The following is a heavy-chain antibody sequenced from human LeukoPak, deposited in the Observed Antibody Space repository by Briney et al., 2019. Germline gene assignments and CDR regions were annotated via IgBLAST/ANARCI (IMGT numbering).Heavy chain of an antibody. CDR2: ISSSSSTI. CDR3: ARVPREGATPFDY. V-gene: IGHV3-48*01. CDR1: GFTFSSYS. D-gene: IGHD1-26*01. J-gene: IGHJ4*02. Sequence: GGSLRLSCAASGFTFSSYSMNWVRQAPGKGLEWVSYISSSSSTIYYADSVKGRFTISRDNAKNSLYLQMNSLRAEGTAVYYCARVPREGATPFDYWGQGTLVTVSS.